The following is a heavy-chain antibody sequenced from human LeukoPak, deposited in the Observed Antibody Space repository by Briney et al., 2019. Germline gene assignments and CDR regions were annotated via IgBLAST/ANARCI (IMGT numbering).Heavy chain of an antibody. V-gene: IGHV4-34*01. D-gene: IGHD1-26*01. CDR3: ARQDSGSYLNPLHI. CDR1: GGSFSGYY. Sequence: PSETLSLTCAVYGGSFSGYYWSWIRQPPGKGLEWIGEINHSGSTNYNPSLKSRVTISVDTSKNQFSLKLSSVTAADTAVYYCARQDSGSYLNPLHIWGQGTMVTVSS. CDR2: INHSGST. J-gene: IGHJ3*02.